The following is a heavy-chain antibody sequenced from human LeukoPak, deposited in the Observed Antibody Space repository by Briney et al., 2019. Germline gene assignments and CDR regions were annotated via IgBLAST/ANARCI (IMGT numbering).Heavy chain of an antibody. CDR3: AKGGQWFGEYYY. D-gene: IGHD3-10*01. CDR1: GFTFSSYS. CDR2: ISSSSSYI. J-gene: IGHJ4*02. Sequence: GGSLRLSCAASGFTFSSYSMNWVRQAPGKGLEWVSSISSSSSYIYYADSVKGRFTISRDNAKNSLYLQMNSLRAEDTAVYYCAKGGQWFGEYYYWGQGTLVTVSS. V-gene: IGHV3-21*01.